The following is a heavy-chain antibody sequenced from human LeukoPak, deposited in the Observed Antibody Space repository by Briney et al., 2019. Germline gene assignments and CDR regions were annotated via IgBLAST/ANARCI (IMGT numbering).Heavy chain of an antibody. D-gene: IGHD6-13*01. CDR1: GYTFTGYY. CDR3: ARDGVGYTAAAVPYPGY. V-gene: IGHV1-2*02. J-gene: IGHJ4*02. CDR2: INPNSGGT. Sequence: ASVKVSCKASGYTFTGYYMHWVRQAPGQGLEWMGWINPNSGGTNYAQKFQGRVTMTRDTSISTAYMELSRLRPDDTAVYYCARDGVGYTAAAVPYPGYWGQGTLVTVSS.